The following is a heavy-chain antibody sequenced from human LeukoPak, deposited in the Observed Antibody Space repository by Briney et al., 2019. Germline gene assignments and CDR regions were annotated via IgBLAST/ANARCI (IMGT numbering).Heavy chain of an antibody. CDR1: GFTFSSYA. D-gene: IGHD6-6*01. V-gene: IGHV3-23*01. CDR3: AKSSYSTASRWFDP. CDR2: ISAGGGST. J-gene: IGHJ5*02. Sequence: GGSLRLSCAAPGFTFSSYAMRWVRQAPGKGLEWVSAISAGGGSTYYADSVKGRFTISRDNSKNTLYLQMSSLRAEDTAVYYCAKSSYSTASRWFDPWGQGTLVTVSS.